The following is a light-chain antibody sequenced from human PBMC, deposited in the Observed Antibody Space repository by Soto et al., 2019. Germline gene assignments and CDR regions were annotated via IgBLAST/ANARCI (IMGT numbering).Light chain of an antibody. CDR3: CSYAGSPRYV. CDR1: RSDVGGYNY. Sequence: QSALTQPRSVSGSPGQSVTISCTGTRSDVGGYNYVSWYQQHPGKAPKVMIYDVSERASGVPDRFSGSKSGNTASLTISGLQAEDDADYYCCSYAGSPRYVFGTGTKLTVL. V-gene: IGLV2-11*01. CDR2: DVS. J-gene: IGLJ1*01.